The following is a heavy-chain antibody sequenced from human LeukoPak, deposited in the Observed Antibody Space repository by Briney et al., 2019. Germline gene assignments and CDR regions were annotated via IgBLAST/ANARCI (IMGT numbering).Heavy chain of an antibody. Sequence: PGESLRLSCAASGFTFNSYSMIWVRQAPGKGLEWVSPISSSSSYIYYANSVKGRFTISRDNAKTSLYLQMSSLRGEDTAVYHCARGRLDGGYSYLDWFDPWGQGTLVTVSS. CDR1: GFTFNSYS. J-gene: IGHJ5*02. CDR2: ISSSSSYI. CDR3: ARGRLDGGYSYLDWFDP. D-gene: IGHD5-18*01. V-gene: IGHV3-21*01.